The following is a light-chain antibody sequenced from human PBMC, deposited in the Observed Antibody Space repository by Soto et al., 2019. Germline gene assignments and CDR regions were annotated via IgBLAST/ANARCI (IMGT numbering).Light chain of an antibody. V-gene: IGLV4-69*01. Sequence: QPVLTQSPSASASLGASVKLTCTLSSGHSNYAIAWHQQQPEKGPRYLMKLNSDGSHRKGDGIPDRFAGSSSGAERYLTISSLQSEDEADYYCQTWGTGIHVVFGGGNKLTVL. CDR1: SGHSNYA. J-gene: IGLJ2*01. CDR2: LNSDGSH. CDR3: QTWGTGIHVV.